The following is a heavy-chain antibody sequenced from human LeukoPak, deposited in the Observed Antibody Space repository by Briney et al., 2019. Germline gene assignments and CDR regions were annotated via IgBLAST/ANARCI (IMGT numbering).Heavy chain of an antibody. CDR2: ISTNGDRT. J-gene: IGHJ2*01. V-gene: IGHV3-23*01. CDR1: GLTFSNYA. CDR3: AKDRTVGASYWYFDL. Sequence: GGSLRLSCAASGLTFSNYAMTWVRQAPGKGLEWVSAISTNGDRTYYADFVKGRFTISRDSSKNTLFLQMNTLRAEDTAIYYCAKDRTVGASYWYFDLWGRGTLVTVSS. D-gene: IGHD1-26*01.